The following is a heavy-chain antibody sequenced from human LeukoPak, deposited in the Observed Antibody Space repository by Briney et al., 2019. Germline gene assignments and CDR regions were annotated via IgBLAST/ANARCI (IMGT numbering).Heavy chain of an antibody. CDR2: IKYGGTT. V-gene: IGHV4-39*01. D-gene: IGHD5-12*01. CDR3: ARLGTYSGNLFDN. J-gene: IGHJ4*02. CDR1: GGSITSDSYY. Sequence: SETLSLTCNVSGGSITSDSYYWVWVRQPPGKGLEWTGSIKYGGTTFYSSSLQSRITLSMDASKNQFSLRLTSVTAADTAVYYCARLGTYSGNLFDNWGQGTLVTVSS.